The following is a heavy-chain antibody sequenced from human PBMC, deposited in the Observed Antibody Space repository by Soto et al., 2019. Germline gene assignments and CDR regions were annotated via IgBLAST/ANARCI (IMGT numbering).Heavy chain of an antibody. J-gene: IGHJ5*02. D-gene: IGHD1-26*01. CDR2: ISAYNGNT. CDR3: ARAHHPQRGSPHNWFDP. Sequence: QVQLVQSGAEVKKPGASVKVSCKASGYTFTSYGISWVRQAPGQGLEWMGWISAYNGNTNYAQKLQGRATMPTDTSTSTADMELRSLRSDATAVYYCARAHHPQRGSPHNWFDPWGQGTLVNVSS. CDR1: GYTFTSYG. V-gene: IGHV1-18*01.